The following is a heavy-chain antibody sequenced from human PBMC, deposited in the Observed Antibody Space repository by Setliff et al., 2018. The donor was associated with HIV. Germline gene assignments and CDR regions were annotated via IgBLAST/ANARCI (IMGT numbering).Heavy chain of an antibody. CDR2: LHYSVSS. D-gene: IGHD1-7*01. CDR3: ARHRSGNWYYFGFDP. CDR1: GGSISSSS. J-gene: IGHJ5*02. V-gene: IGHV4-59*08. Sequence: PSETLSLTCTVSGGSISSSSWSWIRQPPGKGLEWIGYLHYSVSSNYNPSLKSRVTISVDTSKNQFSLKLSSVTVADTAVYYCARHRSGNWYYFGFDPRGQGTLVTVSS.